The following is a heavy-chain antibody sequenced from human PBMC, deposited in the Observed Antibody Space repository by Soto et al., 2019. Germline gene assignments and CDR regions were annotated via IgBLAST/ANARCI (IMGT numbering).Heavy chain of an antibody. CDR3: ARLVASETGYGMDV. V-gene: IGHV3-21*06. D-gene: IGHD3-9*01. CDR1: GFIFSSHN. J-gene: IGHJ6*02. CDR2: ITGSSSYI. Sequence: DVQLVESGGGLVKPGGSLRLTCAASGFIFSSHNMNWVRQAPGKGLEWVSSITGSSSYIFYADSVKGRFTISRDNAKNTVELQVNSLRAEDTGVYYCARLVASETGYGMDVWGQGTTVTVSS.